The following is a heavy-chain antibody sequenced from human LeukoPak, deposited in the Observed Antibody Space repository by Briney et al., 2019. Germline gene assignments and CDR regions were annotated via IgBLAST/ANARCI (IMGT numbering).Heavy chain of an antibody. J-gene: IGHJ3*02. CDR2: ISSSSSSI. Sequence: GGSLRLSCAASGFTFNTYSMNWARQAPGKGLEWVSYISSSSSSIYYADSVKGRFTISRDNAKNSLYLQMSSLRAEDTAVYYCATKRFCSSTRCQDAFDIWGQGTMVTVSS. CDR1: GFTFNTYS. V-gene: IGHV3-48*01. CDR3: ATKRFCSSTRCQDAFDI. D-gene: IGHD2-2*01.